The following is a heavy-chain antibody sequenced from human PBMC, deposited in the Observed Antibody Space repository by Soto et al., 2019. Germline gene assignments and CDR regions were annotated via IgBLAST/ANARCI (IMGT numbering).Heavy chain of an antibody. V-gene: IGHV1-8*01. J-gene: IGHJ5*02. D-gene: IGHD2-2*01. CDR1: GYTFTSYY. CDR3: ARAPFLTTLVVPAANGWFDP. Sequence: ASVKVSCKASGYTFTSYYVNWVRQATGQGLEWMGWMNPNSGNTGYAQKFQGRVTMTRNTSISTAYMELSSLRSEDTAVYYCARAPFLTTLVVPAANGWFDPWGQGTLVTVSS. CDR2: MNPNSGNT.